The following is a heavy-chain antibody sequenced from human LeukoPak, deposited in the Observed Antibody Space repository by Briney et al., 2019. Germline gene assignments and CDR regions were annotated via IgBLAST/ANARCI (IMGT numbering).Heavy chain of an antibody. D-gene: IGHD3-10*01. CDR1: GFTFSNYV. CDR2: IWYDGSDK. CDR3: AGGVRGTDFDC. Sequence: PGGSLRLSCAASGFTFSNYVMHWVRQAPGKGLEWVAVIWYDGSDKYYADSVKGRFTISRDNSKNTLYLQMNSLRAEDTAVYYCAGGVRGTDFDCWGQGTLVTVSS. J-gene: IGHJ4*02. V-gene: IGHV3-33*01.